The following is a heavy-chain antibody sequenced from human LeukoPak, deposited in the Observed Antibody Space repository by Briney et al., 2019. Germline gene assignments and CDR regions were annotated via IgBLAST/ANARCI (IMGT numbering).Heavy chain of an antibody. D-gene: IGHD3-10*02. CDR2: ISSSSSPI. CDR1: GFTFSSYT. Sequence: GGSLRLSCAASGFTFSSYTMNWVRQAPGTGLEWVSYISSSSSPIYYADSVKGRFTISRDNAKNSLYLQMNSLRVEDTAVYYCAELGITMIGGVWGKGTTVTISS. V-gene: IGHV3-48*01. CDR3: AELGITMIGGV. J-gene: IGHJ6*04.